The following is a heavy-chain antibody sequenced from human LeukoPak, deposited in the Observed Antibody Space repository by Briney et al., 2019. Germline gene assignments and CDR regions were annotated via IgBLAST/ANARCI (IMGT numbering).Heavy chain of an antibody. J-gene: IGHJ5*02. D-gene: IGHD3-22*01. Sequence: GGSLRLSCATSGFTFSNAWMNWVRQAPGKGLEWVGRIRSNSDGGTIDYAAPVRGRFGLSRDDSKNTLYLQMNSLQTEDTAVYYCATDHYDTTWGQGTLVSVSS. V-gene: IGHV3-15*07. CDR2: IRSNSDGGTI. CDR1: GFTFSNAW. CDR3: ATDHYDTT.